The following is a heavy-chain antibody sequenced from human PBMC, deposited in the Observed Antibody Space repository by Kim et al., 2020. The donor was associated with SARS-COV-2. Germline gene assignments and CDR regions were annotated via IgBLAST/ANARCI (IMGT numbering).Heavy chain of an antibody. D-gene: IGHD6-13*01. CDR3: AKHPGGGVITAAGTEYVQH. CDR1: GYSFTNYW. V-gene: IGHV5-10-1*01. J-gene: IGHJ1*01. Sequence: GESLKISCKGSGYSFTNYWISWVRQMPGKGLEWMGRIDPSDSYTNYSPSFQGHVTISADKSISTAYLQWSSLQASDTAMYYCAKHPGGGVITAAGTEYVQHWGQGTLVTVSS. CDR2: IDPSDSYT.